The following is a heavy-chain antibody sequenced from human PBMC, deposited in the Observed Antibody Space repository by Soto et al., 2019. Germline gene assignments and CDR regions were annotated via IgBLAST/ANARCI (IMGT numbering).Heavy chain of an antibody. CDR2: TYYRSKWYN. D-gene: IGHD5-12*01. J-gene: IGHJ5*02. CDR3: ARDTPLGDGYDYSVPGWFDP. V-gene: IGHV6-1*01. CDR1: GDSVSSNSAA. Sequence: SQTLSLTCAISGDSVSSNSAAWNWIRQSPSRGLEWLGRTYYRSKWYNDYAVSVKSRITINPDTSKNQFSLQLNSVTPEDTAVYYCARDTPLGDGYDYSVPGWFDPWGQGTLVTVPQ.